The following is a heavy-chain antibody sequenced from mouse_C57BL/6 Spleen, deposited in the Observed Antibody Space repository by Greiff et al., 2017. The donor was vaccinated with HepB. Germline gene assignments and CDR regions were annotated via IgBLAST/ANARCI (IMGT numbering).Heavy chain of an antibody. CDR3: APYYDYDGFAY. D-gene: IGHD2-4*01. CDR1: GYSFTGYY. J-gene: IGHJ3*01. CDR2: INPSTGGT. V-gene: IGHV1-42*01. Sequence: EVQGVESGPELVKPGASVKISCKASGYSFTGYYMNWVKQSPEKSLEWIGEINPSTGGTTYNQKFKAKATLTVDKSSSTAYMQLKSLTSEDSAVYYCAPYYDYDGFAYWGQGTLVTVSA.